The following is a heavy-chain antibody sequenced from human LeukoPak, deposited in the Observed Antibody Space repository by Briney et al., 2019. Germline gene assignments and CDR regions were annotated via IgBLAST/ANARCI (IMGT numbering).Heavy chain of an antibody. V-gene: IGHV4-39*01. Sequence: PSETVSLTCTVSGGSISSSSYYWGWIRQPPGRGLEWIGSIYYSGSTYYNPSLKSRVTISVDTSKNQFSLKLSSVTAADTAVYYCARLPYDILTGYYGTFDYWGQGTLVTVSS. CDR3: ARLPYDILTGYYGTFDY. J-gene: IGHJ4*02. CDR2: IYYSGST. D-gene: IGHD3-9*01. CDR1: GGSISSSSYY.